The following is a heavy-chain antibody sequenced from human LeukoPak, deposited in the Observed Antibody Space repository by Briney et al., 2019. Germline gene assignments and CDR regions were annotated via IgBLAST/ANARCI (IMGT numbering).Heavy chain of an antibody. CDR1: GFTFSSYE. CDR3: ARDQYDILTGSLNYYGMDV. V-gene: IGHV3-48*03. CDR2: ISSSGSTI. Sequence: GGSLRLSCAASGFTFSSYEMNWVRQAPGKGLEWASYISSSGSTIYYADSVKGRFTISRDNAKNSLYLQMNSLRAEDTAVYYCARDQYDILTGSLNYYGMDVWGQGTTVTVSS. D-gene: IGHD3-9*01. J-gene: IGHJ6*02.